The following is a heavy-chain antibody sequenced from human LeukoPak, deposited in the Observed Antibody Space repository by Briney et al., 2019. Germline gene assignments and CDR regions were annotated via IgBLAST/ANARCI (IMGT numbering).Heavy chain of an antibody. CDR2: IYPDDSDT. CDR3: AIGGDSTTSCYRCFDS. V-gene: IGHV5-51*01. J-gene: IGHJ4*02. Sequence: GASLKISCKGSGYRFTSYWIGWVRQMPGKGLEWMGLIYPDDSDTRYSPSFQGQVTISADKSISTAYLQWSSLKASDTAMYYCAIGGDSTTSCYRCFDSWGQGTLVTVSS. D-gene: IGHD2-2*02. CDR1: GYRFTSYW.